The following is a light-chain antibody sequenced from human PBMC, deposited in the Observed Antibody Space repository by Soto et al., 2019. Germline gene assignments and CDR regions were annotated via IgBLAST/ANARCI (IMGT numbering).Light chain of an antibody. Sequence: QPVLTQPPSASGSPGQSVTISCTGTSSDVGGYIFVSWYQQHPGKVPKLIIYDVNKRPSGVPDRFYGSKYGNTASLTVSGLQAEDDGDYYCVSFAGGTYVFGTGSKVTVL. CDR2: DVN. CDR3: VSFAGGTYV. CDR1: SSDVGGYIF. J-gene: IGLJ1*01. V-gene: IGLV2-8*01.